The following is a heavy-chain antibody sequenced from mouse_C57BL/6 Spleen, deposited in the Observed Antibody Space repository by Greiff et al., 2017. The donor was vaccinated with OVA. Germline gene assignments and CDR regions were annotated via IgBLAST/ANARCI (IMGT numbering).Heavy chain of an antibody. V-gene: IGHV1-64*01. J-gene: IGHJ3*01. CDR2: IHPNSGST. Sequence: QVQLQQPGAELVKPGASVKLSCKASGYTFTSYWMHWVKQRPGQGLEWIGMIHPNSGSTNYNEKFKSKATLTVDKSSSTAYMQLSILTSEDSAVYDCALITTVGDWFAYWGQGTLVTVSA. CDR3: ALITTVGDWFAY. CDR1: GYTFTSYW. D-gene: IGHD1-1*01.